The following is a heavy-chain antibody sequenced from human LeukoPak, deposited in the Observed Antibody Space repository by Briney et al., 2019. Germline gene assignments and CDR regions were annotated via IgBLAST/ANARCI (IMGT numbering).Heavy chain of an antibody. J-gene: IGHJ4*02. D-gene: IGHD3/OR15-3a*01. V-gene: IGHV4-39*07. Sequence: SETLSLTXTVSGGSISSSNYYWAWIRQPPGKGLEWIGSIYHSGSTYYNPSLKSRVTMSLDTSKNQFSLNLSSVTAADTAIYYCARKDWPNFDYWGQGTLVTVSS. CDR2: IYHSGST. CDR1: GGSISSSNYY. CDR3: ARKDWPNFDY.